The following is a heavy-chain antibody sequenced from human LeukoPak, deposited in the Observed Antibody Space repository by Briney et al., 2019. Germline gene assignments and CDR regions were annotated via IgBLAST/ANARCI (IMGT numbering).Heavy chain of an antibody. V-gene: IGHV3-74*01. CDR1: GFTLSTYW. J-gene: IGHJ6*02. CDR3: ARLRYYAMDV. CDR2: INTDGRIT. Sequence: GGSLGLSCAASGFTLSTYWMHWVRQAPGKGLVWVSAINTDGRITSYAASVKGRLTISRDNARSTLYLQMNSLRAEDTAVYYCARLRYYAMDVWGQGPTVTASS.